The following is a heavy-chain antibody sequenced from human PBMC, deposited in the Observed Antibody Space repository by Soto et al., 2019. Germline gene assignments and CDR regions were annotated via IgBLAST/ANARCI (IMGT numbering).Heavy chain of an antibody. CDR3: ARDQAKGYYYGMDV. V-gene: IGHV3-7*01. CDR2: IKQDGSEK. D-gene: IGHD1-26*01. CDR1: GFTFSSYW. Sequence: GGSLRLSCAASGFTFSSYWMSWVRQAPGKGLEWVANIKQDGSEKYYVDSVKGRFTISRDNAKNSLYLQMNSLRAEDTAVYYCARDQAKGYYYGMDVWGQGTTVTVSS. J-gene: IGHJ6*02.